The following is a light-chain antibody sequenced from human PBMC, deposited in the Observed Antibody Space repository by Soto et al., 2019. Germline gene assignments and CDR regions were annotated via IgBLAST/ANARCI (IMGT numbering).Light chain of an antibody. CDR3: QQRSNWPT. CDR2: DAS. V-gene: IGKV3-11*01. Sequence: EIVLTQSPATLSLSPGERATLSCRASQSVSSYLVWYQQKPGQAPRLLIYDASHRATAIPARFSGSGSGTDFTLTISSLEPEDFAVYYCQQRSNWPTFGQGTRLEIK. J-gene: IGKJ5*01. CDR1: QSVSSY.